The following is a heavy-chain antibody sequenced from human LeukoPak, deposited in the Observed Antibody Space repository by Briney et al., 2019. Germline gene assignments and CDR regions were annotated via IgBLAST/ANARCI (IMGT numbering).Heavy chain of an antibody. CDR3: ARVRRDYYDSSGDFDY. J-gene: IGHJ4*02. CDR2: IIPIFGTA. CDR1: GGTFSSYA. V-gene: IGHV1-69*01. Sequence: SVKVSCKASGGTFSSYAISWVRQAPGQGLEWMGGIIPIFGTANYAQKFQGRVTITADESTSTAYMELRSLRSDDTAVYYCARVRRDYYDSSGDFDYWGQGTVVTVSS. D-gene: IGHD3-22*01.